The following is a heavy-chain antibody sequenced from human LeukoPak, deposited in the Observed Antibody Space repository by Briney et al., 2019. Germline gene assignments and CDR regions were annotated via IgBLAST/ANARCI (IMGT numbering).Heavy chain of an antibody. CDR3: AREGYYYDSSGPIDY. V-gene: IGHV4-31*03. CDR2: ISHSGNT. J-gene: IGHJ4*02. Sequence: SQTLSLTCTVSGGSISSAPYYWSWIRQRPGKGLEWMGHISHSGNTYYNPSLKSRLNISADTSRNQFSLKLRSVTAADTALYFCAREGYYYDSSGPIDYWGQGTRVTVSS. CDR1: GGSISSAPYY. D-gene: IGHD3-22*01.